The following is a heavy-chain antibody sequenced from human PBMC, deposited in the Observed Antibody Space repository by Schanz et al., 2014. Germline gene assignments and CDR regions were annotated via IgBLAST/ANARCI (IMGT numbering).Heavy chain of an antibody. CDR1: GYTFTSYG. J-gene: IGHJ6*03. CDR2: INPSGGGT. CDR3: AGTYCSSTSCYTGYYYMDV. Sequence: QVHLVQSGAEVKKPGASVKVSCKASGYTFTSYGISWVRQAPGQGLEWMGIINPSGGGTSYALRFQDRVTVTRDTSRSTVYMELSSLRSEDTAVYYCAGTYCSSTSCYTGYYYMDVWGKGTTVTVSS. V-gene: IGHV1-46*01. D-gene: IGHD2-2*02.